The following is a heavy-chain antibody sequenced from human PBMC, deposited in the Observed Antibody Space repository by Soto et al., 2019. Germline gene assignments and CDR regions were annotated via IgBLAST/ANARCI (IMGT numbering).Heavy chain of an antibody. CDR3: AVTERDSSSPHFDY. V-gene: IGHV4-31*03. CDR1: GGSISSGGYY. D-gene: IGHD6-6*01. CDR2: IYYSGST. J-gene: IGHJ4*02. Sequence: SETLSLTCTVSGGSISSGGYYWSWIRQHPGKGLEWIGYIYYSGSTYYNPSLKSRVTISVDTSKNQFSLKLSSVTAADTAVYYCAVTERDSSSPHFDYWGQGTLVTVSS.